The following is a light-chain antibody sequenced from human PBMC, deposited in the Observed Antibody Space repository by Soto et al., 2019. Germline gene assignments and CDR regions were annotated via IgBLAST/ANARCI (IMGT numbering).Light chain of an antibody. J-gene: IGKJ4*01. CDR1: QSVSSSY. V-gene: IGKV3-20*01. CDR2: GAS. CDR3: QQYGSSPLT. Sequence: EIVLTQSPGTLSLSPGERATLSCRASQSVSSSYLAWYQQKPGQAPRLLIYGASSRATGIPDRFSGSGSATDITLTISKLKPEDFAVYYCQQYGSSPLTFGGGTKVEIK.